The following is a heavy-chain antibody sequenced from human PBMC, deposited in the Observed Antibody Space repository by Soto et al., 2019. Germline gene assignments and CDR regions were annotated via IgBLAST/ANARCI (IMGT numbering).Heavy chain of an antibody. J-gene: IGHJ4*02. D-gene: IGHD3-22*01. CDR2: ISAHNGDT. V-gene: IGHV1-18*01. CDR3: ARDWSRYYDSSGLMWFY. CDR1: GYTFTSYG. Sequence: ASVKVSCKASGYTFTSYGISWVRQAPGQGLEWVGWISAHNGDTRYAQNLQGRITMTTDTFTNTAYMELTSLTSDDTAVYYCARDWSRYYDSSGLMWFYWGQGTLVTVS.